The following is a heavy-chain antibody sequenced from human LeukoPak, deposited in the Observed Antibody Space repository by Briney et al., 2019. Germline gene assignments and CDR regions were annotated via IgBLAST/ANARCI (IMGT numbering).Heavy chain of an antibody. Sequence: PSETLSLTCTVAGGSISSYYWSWIRQPPGKGLEWIGYIYYSGSTNYNPSLKSRVTISVDTSKNQFSLKLSSVTAADTAVYYCARHVELSYDFSSGYHKKTYNWFDPWGQGTLVTVSS. CDR1: GGSISSYY. J-gene: IGHJ5*02. V-gene: IGHV4-59*08. CDR3: ARHVELSYDFSSGYHKKTYNWFDP. D-gene: IGHD3-3*01. CDR2: IYYSGST.